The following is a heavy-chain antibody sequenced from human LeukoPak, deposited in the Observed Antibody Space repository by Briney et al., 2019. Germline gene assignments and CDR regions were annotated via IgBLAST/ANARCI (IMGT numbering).Heavy chain of an antibody. D-gene: IGHD6-19*01. V-gene: IGHV3-9*01. J-gene: IGHJ6*02. CDR2: ISWNSGSI. CDR3: AKDKEIAVAGGGSYGMDV. Sequence: SLRLSCAASGFTFDDYAMHWVRQAPGKGLEWVSGISWNSGSIGYEDSVKGRFTISRDNAKNSLYLQMNSLRAEDTALYYCAKDKEIAVAGGGSYGMDVWGQGTTVTVSS. CDR1: GFTFDDYA.